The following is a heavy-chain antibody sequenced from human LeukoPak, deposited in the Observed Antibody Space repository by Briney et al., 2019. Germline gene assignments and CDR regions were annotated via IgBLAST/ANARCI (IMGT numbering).Heavy chain of an antibody. CDR3: ARDQVVPAAIYMDV. D-gene: IGHD2-2*01. CDR2: ISSSGSTR. J-gene: IGHJ6*03. Sequence: GTLRLSCAASGFTFSSYEMNWVRQAPGKGLEWASYISSSGSTRYYADSVKGRFTISRDNAKNSLYLQMNSLRAEDTAVYYCARDQVVPAAIYMDVWGKGTTVTISS. CDR1: GFTFSSYE. V-gene: IGHV3-48*03.